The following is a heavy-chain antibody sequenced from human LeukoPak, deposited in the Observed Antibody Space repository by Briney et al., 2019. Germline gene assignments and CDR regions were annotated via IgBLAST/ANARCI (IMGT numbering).Heavy chain of an antibody. Sequence: GGPLRLSCAASGFTFSSYAMHWVRQAPGKGLEWVAVISYDGSNKYYADSVKGRFTISRDNSKNTLYLQMNSLRAEDTAVYYCARANLSSSWPFDYWGQGTLVTVSS. D-gene: IGHD6-13*01. CDR3: ARANLSSSWPFDY. J-gene: IGHJ4*02. V-gene: IGHV3-30-3*01. CDR2: ISYDGSNK. CDR1: GFTFSSYA.